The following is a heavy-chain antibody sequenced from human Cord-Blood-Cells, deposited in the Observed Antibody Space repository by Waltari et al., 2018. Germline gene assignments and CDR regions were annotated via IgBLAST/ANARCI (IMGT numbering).Heavy chain of an antibody. CDR2: IYTSGST. J-gene: IGHJ2*01. Sequence: QVQLQESGPGLVKPSETLSLTCTVSGGSISSYYWSWIRQPAGKGLEWIGRIYTSGSTNYNPSLKSRVTTSVDTSKNQFSLKLSSVTAADTAVYYCARDLRLYGYYWYFDLWGRGTLVTVSS. V-gene: IGHV4-4*07. CDR3: ARDLRLYGYYWYFDL. CDR1: GGSISSYY. D-gene: IGHD4-17*01.